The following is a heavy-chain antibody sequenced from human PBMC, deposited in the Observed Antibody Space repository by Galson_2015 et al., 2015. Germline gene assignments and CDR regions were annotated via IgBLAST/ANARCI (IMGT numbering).Heavy chain of an antibody. CDR2: INTNAGKP. Sequence: SVKVSCKASGYSFNSFAMNWVRQAPGQGLEWMGWINTNAGKPKYAQSFTGRFVFSLDTSVSTAYLQISSLKAEDTAVYYCARDPDHYVSGSYFYDSGYWGQGTLVAVSS. D-gene: IGHD3-10*01. V-gene: IGHV7-4-1*02. J-gene: IGHJ4*01. CDR1: GYSFNSFA. CDR3: ARDPDHYVSGSYFYDSGY.